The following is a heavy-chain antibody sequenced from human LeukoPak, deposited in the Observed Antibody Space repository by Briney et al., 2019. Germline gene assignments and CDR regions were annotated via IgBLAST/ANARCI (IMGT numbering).Heavy chain of an antibody. CDR2: INPSGSTT. Sequence: GASVKVSCKASGYTFTSYFMHWVRQAPGQGLEWLGMINPSGSTTTYAQKFQGRVTMTRDTSTSTVYMELSSLRSEDTAVYYCARAPHSSAGDNFDYWGQGTLVTVSS. J-gene: IGHJ4*02. V-gene: IGHV1-46*01. D-gene: IGHD2-15*01. CDR3: ARAPHSSAGDNFDY. CDR1: GYTFTSYF.